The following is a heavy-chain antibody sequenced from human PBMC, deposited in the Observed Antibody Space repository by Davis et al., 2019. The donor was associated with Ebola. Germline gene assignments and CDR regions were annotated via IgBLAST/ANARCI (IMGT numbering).Heavy chain of an antibody. CDR3: ARDYEWLVSLSYFDY. J-gene: IGHJ4*02. V-gene: IGHV3-30*04. D-gene: IGHD6-19*01. CDR1: GFTFSSYA. CDR2: ISYDGSKK. Sequence: GESLKISCAASGFTFSSYAMHWVRQAPGKGLEWVAVISYDGSKKYYVDSVKGRFTISRDNSKNTAYLQMNSLRAEDTAVYYCARDYEWLVSLSYFDYWGQGTLVTVSS.